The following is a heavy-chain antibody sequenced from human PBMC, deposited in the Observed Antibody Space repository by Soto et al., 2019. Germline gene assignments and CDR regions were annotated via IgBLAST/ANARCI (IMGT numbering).Heavy chain of an antibody. CDR1: GGSISSYY. V-gene: IGHV4-59*01. J-gene: IGHJ6*03. CDR3: ARESALVPAAMGYYYMDV. Sequence: SETLSLTCTVSGGSISSYYWSWIRQPPGKGLEWIGYIYYSGSTNYNPSLKSRVTISVDTSKNQFSLKLSSVTAADTAVYYCARESALVPAAMGYYYMDVWGKGTTVTVSS. D-gene: IGHD2-2*01. CDR2: IYYSGST.